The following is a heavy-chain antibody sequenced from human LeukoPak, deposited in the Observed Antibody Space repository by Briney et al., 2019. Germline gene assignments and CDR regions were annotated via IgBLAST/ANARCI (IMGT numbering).Heavy chain of an antibody. CDR1: RFTLSSNY. J-gene: IGHJ3*02. CDR2: IYSVGST. V-gene: IGHV3-53*01. CDR3: PSECCSGYPLGAYDI. Sequence: GGSMRLSCAASRFTLSSNYMSWVRQAPRKWLEWVSVIYSVGSTYYADSLKGRFTISGDNPTTTPYLHMNSLRVENTAVYYCPSECCSGYPLGAYDIWGQGTMVTVSS. D-gene: IGHD3-22*01.